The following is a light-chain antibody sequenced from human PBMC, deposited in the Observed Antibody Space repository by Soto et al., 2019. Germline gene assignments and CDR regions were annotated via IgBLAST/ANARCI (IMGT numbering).Light chain of an antibody. CDR2: GAS. J-gene: IGKJ1*01. CDR3: QQYDSSPRT. CDR1: QSVAGTN. V-gene: IGKV3-20*01. Sequence: EIVLTQSPGTLSLSPGERATLSCRASQSVAGTNLAWYQQKPGQGPRLLIYGASFRATGIPDRFSGSGSGTDFALTISRLEPEDFAVYYCQQYDSSPRTFGQGTMVEIK.